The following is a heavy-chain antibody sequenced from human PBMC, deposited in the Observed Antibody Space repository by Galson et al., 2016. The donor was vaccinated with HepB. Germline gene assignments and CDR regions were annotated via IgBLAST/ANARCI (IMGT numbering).Heavy chain of an antibody. Sequence: TLSLTCTVSGDSITSGGHYWSWIRQHPGRGLEWIGYIYYSGSTYYSPSLKSRLTIPVDTSNNQFSLRLRSVTAADTAVYYCSRESTGYSGYDTWGQGNLVTVSS. D-gene: IGHD5-12*01. CDR1: GDSITSGGHY. CDR2: IYYSGST. CDR3: SRESTGYSGYDT. V-gene: IGHV4-31*03. J-gene: IGHJ5*02.